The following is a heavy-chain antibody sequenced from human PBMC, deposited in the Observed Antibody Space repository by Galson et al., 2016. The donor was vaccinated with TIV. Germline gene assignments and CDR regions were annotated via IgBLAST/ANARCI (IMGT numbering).Heavy chain of an antibody. D-gene: IGHD3-10*01. J-gene: IGHJ6*02. CDR3: ARSLVQGVVSYYSGMDV. CDR2: INPSGGNT. Sequence: SVKVSCKASGYTFTSYNMHWVRQAPGQGPEWMGIINPSGGNTEYAQKFQGRVTLTTDTSTSTAYMDLRSLRYDDTAVYYCARSLVQGVVSYYSGMDVWGQGTTVTVSS. V-gene: IGHV1-46*01. CDR1: GYTFTSYN.